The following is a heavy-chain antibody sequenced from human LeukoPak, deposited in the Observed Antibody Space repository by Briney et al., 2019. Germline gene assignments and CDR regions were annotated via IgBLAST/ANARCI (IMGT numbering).Heavy chain of an antibody. J-gene: IGHJ4*02. V-gene: IGHV3-30*18. D-gene: IGHD2-15*01. CDR3: AKDKCSGVNCYKLDY. CDR1: GFTFSDYV. Sequence: GGSLRLSCAASGFTFSDYVMHWVRQAPGKGLEGVAVISYDGINKYYADYVKGRFTISRYNSKNTLHLQMNSLRAEDTALYYCAKDKCSGVNCYKLDYWGQGTLVTVSP. CDR2: ISYDGINK.